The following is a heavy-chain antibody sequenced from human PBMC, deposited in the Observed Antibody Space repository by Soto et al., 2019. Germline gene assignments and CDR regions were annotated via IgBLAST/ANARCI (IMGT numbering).Heavy chain of an antibody. CDR1: GFTFSSYG. J-gene: IGHJ4*02. V-gene: IGHV3-30*18. D-gene: IGHD2-15*01. CDR3: AKAPSPCSGGSCYVDY. Sequence: GSLRLSCAASGFTFSSYGMYWVRQAPGKGLEWGAVISYDGSNKYYADSVKGRFTISRDNSKNTLYLQMNSLRAEDTAVYYCAKAPSPCSGGSCYVDYWGQGTLVTVSS. CDR2: ISYDGSNK.